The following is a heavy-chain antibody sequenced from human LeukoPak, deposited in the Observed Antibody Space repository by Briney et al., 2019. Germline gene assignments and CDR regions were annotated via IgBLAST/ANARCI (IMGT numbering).Heavy chain of an antibody. Sequence: GGSLRLSCAASGFDFSIYAIDWVRQASGRGLEWVSSISSGSSFQNYADSVKGRFTISRDNAKNSVYLQMNRLRAEDTAVYFCAREGDPPGFYYYHHMDVWGKGTTVTVSS. CDR1: GFDFSIYA. CDR2: ISSGSSFQ. V-gene: IGHV3-21*01. CDR3: AREGDPPGFYYYHHMDV. J-gene: IGHJ6*03. D-gene: IGHD3-16*01.